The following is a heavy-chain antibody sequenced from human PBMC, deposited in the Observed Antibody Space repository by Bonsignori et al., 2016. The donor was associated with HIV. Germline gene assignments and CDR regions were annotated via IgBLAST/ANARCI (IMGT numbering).Heavy chain of an antibody. V-gene: IGHV3-20*01. Sequence: WIRQPPGKGLEWVAGIDWNGGSTVYRNSVKGRFTISRDNAKHSLYLQMNSLRAEDTAVYHCARPGYYYDSTGYYDYWGQGTLVTVSS. J-gene: IGHJ4*02. D-gene: IGHD3-22*01. CDR3: ARPGYYYDSTGYYDY. CDR2: IDWNGGST.